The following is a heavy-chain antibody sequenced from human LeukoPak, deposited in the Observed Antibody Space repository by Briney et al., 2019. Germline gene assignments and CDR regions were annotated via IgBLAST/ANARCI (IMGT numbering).Heavy chain of an antibody. CDR2: INAANGHT. D-gene: IGHD6-13*01. CDR3: ARGRGPPNSNRDFYYYYYMDV. J-gene: IGHJ6*03. V-gene: IGHV1-3*03. Sequence: ASVKVSCKASGYTFTNYAIHWVRQAPGQRFEWMGWINAANGHTKYSQEFQDRITITRNTFATTAYMELSNLRSEDMALYYCARGRGPPNSNRDFYYYYYMDVWGTGTTVTVSS. CDR1: GYTFTNYA.